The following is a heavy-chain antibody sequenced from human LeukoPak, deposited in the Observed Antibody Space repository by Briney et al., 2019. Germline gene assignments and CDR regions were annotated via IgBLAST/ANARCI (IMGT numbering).Heavy chain of an antibody. J-gene: IGHJ4*02. CDR1: GYTFTNNH. CDR2: INPNSGGT. CDR3: ARRDSSSWLDY. Sequence: GASVKVSCKASGYTFTNNHIYWMRQAPGQGLEWMGWINPNSGGTNYAQKFQARVTMTSDTSISTVHTYLSRLRSDDTAVYYCARRDSSSWLDYWGQGTLVTVSS. V-gene: IGHV1-2*02. D-gene: IGHD6-13*01.